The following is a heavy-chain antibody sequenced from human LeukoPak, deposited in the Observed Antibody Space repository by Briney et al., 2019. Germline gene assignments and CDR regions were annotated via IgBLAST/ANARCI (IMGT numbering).Heavy chain of an antibody. CDR3: ARGGPLWFGESMSSNWFDP. D-gene: IGHD3-10*01. Sequence: PSETLSLTCTVSGYSISSGYYWGWIRQPPGKGLEWIGSIYHSGSTYYNPSLKSRVTISVDTSKNQFSLKLSSVTAADTAVYYCARGGPLWFGESMSSNWFDPWGQGTLVTVSS. J-gene: IGHJ5*02. CDR2: IYHSGST. V-gene: IGHV4-38-2*02. CDR1: GYSISSGYY.